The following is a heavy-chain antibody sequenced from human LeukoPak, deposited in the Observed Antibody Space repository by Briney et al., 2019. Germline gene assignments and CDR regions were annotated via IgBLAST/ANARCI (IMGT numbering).Heavy chain of an antibody. D-gene: IGHD6-13*01. CDR2: ISGSGGST. CDR1: GFSFSSYA. CDR3: AIEYNSGWYSGLSN. J-gene: IGHJ4*02. V-gene: IGHV3-23*01. Sequence: GGSLRHSCAASGFSFSSYAMSWVRQAPGTGLEWVSAISGSGGSTYYADSVKGRFTITRDNSKNTLYLQMNSLKAEDTAVYYCAIEYNSGWYSGLSNWGQGTPVTVSS.